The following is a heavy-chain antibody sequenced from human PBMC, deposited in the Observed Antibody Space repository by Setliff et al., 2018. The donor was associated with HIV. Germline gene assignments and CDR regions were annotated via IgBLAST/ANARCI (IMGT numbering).Heavy chain of an antibody. D-gene: IGHD6-19*01. J-gene: IGHJ1*01. CDR1: GASMRGHY. CDR2: IYDSGST. V-gene: IGHV4-59*11. Sequence: SETLSLTCTVSGASMRGHYWNWVRQPPGKGLEWIGYIYDSGSTNYNPSLESRVTLSLDTSKNHFSLKLTSVTAADSAVYYCARDRGSGWYGYFQQWGQGSQVTVSS. CDR3: ARDRGSGWYGYFQQ.